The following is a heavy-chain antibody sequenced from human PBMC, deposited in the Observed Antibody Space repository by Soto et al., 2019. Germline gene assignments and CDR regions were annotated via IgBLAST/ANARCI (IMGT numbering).Heavy chain of an antibody. D-gene: IGHD6-19*01. Sequence: QVQLVESGGGVVQPGRSLRLSCAASGFTFSSYGMHWVRQAPGKGLEGVAVISYDGSNKYYADSVKGRFTISRDNSKNTLYLQMNSLRAEDTAVYYCAGEQWHKGYYYYGMDVWGQGTTVTVSS. CDR1: GFTFSSYG. V-gene: IGHV3-30*03. CDR2: ISYDGSNK. J-gene: IGHJ6*02. CDR3: AGEQWHKGYYYYGMDV.